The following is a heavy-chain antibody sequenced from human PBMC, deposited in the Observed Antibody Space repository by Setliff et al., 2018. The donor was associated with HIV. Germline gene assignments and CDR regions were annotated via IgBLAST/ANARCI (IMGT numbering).Heavy chain of an antibody. CDR3: ARERTTAGWETFDY. Sequence: PSETLSLTCTVSGGSISSGGYYWSWIRQHPGKGLEWIGYIYYSGSTYYNPSLKSRVTITSDTSAATVYMELSSLRSEDTAVYYCARERTTAGWETFDYWGQGTLVTVSS. D-gene: IGHD6-19*01. CDR2: IYYSGST. V-gene: IGHV4-31*03. J-gene: IGHJ4*02. CDR1: GGSISSGGYY.